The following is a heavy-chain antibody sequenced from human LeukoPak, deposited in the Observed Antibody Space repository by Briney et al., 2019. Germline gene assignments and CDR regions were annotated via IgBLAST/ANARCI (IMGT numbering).Heavy chain of an antibody. CDR1: GFTFSSYA. D-gene: IGHD3-10*01. V-gene: IGHV3-23*01. CDR3: ARGTYNSGSFDGMDV. Sequence: GGSLRLSCAASGFTFSSYAMNWVRQAPGKGLEWVSVIRGSGGGSYYGDSVKGRFTISRDNAKNSLYLQMNSLRAEDTAVYYCARGTYNSGSFDGMDVWGQGTTVTVSS. J-gene: IGHJ6*02. CDR2: IRGSGGGS.